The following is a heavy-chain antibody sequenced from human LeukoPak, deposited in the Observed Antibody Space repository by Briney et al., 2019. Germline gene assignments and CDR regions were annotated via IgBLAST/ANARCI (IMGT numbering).Heavy chain of an antibody. CDR1: GFSFSSYW. CDR3: ARELVVRAGDYFDY. CDR2: INGDGTST. D-gene: IGHD2-2*01. J-gene: IGHJ4*02. Sequence: PGRSLRLSCAASGFSFSSYWMHWVRQVPGKGPVWVSRINGDGTSTKYADSVKGRFTISRDNAKNTLFLQMNSLRVEDTAVYYCARELVVRAGDYFDYWGQGNLVTVSP. V-gene: IGHV3-74*01.